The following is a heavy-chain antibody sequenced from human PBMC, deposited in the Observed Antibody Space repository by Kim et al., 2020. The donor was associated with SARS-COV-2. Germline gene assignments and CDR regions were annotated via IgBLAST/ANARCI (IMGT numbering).Heavy chain of an antibody. Sequence: GGSLRLSCAASGFTFSSYGMYWVRQAPGKGLEWVAVIWYDGSNKYYADSVKGRFTISRDNSKNTLYLQMNSLRAEDTAVYYCARDQGIFRGWFDPWGQGTLVTVSS. CDR3: ARDQGIFRGWFDP. CDR2: IWYDGSNK. J-gene: IGHJ5*02. V-gene: IGHV3-33*01. D-gene: IGHD2-21*01. CDR1: GFTFSSYG.